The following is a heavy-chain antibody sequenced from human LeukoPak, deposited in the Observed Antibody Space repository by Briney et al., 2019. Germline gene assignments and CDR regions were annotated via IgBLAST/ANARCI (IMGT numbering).Heavy chain of an antibody. CDR2: IDDSGTTV. D-gene: IGHD3-3*01. Sequence: PGGSLRLSCGASGFTFSHYEMIWVRQAPGKGLEWVSYIDDSGTTVYYADSVKGRFTISRDNANNSLYLQMHSLRAEDTAVYYCARQFWSGSYSDLDNWGQGTLVTVSS. V-gene: IGHV3-48*03. CDR3: ARQFWSGSYSDLDN. CDR1: GFTFSHYE. J-gene: IGHJ4*02.